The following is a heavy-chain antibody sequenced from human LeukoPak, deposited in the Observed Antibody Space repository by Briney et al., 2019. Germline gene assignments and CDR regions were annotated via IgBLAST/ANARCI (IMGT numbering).Heavy chain of an antibody. D-gene: IGHD3-22*01. CDR3: AKGYTATMIVS. Sequence: GGSLRLSCAASGFTFSSYAMPWVRQAPGKGLEYVSAISSNGGSTYYANSVKGRFTISRDNSKNTLYLQMGSLRAEDMAVYYCAKGYTATMIVSWGQGTLVTVSS. CDR2: ISSNGGST. V-gene: IGHV3-64*01. CDR1: GFTFSSYA. J-gene: IGHJ4*02.